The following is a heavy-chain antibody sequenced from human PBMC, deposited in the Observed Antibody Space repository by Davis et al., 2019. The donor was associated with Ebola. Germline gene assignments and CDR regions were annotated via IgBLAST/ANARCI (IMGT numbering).Heavy chain of an antibody. Sequence: KVSCKASGYSFRGYWIAWVRQMPGKGLEWMGIIYTGDSDTRYSPSFRGQVTISADKSIKTAFLQWSSLKASDTARYYCATLRRTITGMDDGFDIWGQGTMVTVSS. J-gene: IGHJ3*02. V-gene: IGHV5-51*01. CDR1: GYSFRGYW. CDR3: ATLRRTITGMDDGFDI. CDR2: IYTGDSDT. D-gene: IGHD1-20*01.